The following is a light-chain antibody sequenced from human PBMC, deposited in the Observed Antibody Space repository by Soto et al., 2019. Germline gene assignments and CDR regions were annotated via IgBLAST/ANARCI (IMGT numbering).Light chain of an antibody. Sequence: DIQMTQSPSSLSASVGDRVTITCQASQNINNYLNWYQQKPGRAPKRLIYGSSSLQSGVPSRFSGRGSGTEFTLTISSLQPEDFATYYCLQHNVFPRTFGQGTKVAIK. V-gene: IGKV1-17*01. CDR1: QNINNY. CDR3: LQHNVFPRT. CDR2: GSS. J-gene: IGKJ1*01.